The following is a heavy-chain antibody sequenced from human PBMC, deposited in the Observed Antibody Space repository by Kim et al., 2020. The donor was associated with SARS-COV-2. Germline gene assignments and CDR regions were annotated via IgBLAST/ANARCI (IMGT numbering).Heavy chain of an antibody. Sequence: YIYYADQVKGRFTISRDTAKNSLYLQMNSLRAEDTAVYYCARGITVNFDYWGQGTLVTVSS. V-gene: IGHV3-21*01. D-gene: IGHD4-17*01. J-gene: IGHJ4*02. CDR2: YI. CDR3: ARGITVNFDY.